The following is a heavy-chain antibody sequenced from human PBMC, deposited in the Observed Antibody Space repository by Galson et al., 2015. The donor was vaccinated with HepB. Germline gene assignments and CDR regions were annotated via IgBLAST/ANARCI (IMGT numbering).Heavy chain of an antibody. D-gene: IGHD3-10*01. CDR1: GGTFSSYT. V-gene: IGHV1-69*02. Sequence: SVKVSCKASGGTFSSYTISWVRQAPGQGLEWMGRIIPILSIANYAQKFQGRVTITADKSTSTAYMELSSLRSEDTAVYYCARRITMVRGAAGEDYWGQGTLVTVSS. J-gene: IGHJ4*02. CDR2: IIPILSIA. CDR3: ARRITMVRGAAGEDY.